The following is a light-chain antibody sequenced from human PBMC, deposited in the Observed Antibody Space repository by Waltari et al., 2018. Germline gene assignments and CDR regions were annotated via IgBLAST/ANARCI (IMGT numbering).Light chain of an antibody. V-gene: IGLV4-69*01. J-gene: IGLJ3*02. CDR1: GGHINYA. CDR3: QTWATGGV. Sequence: QFVVTQSPSASASLGASVRLTCTLRGGHINYAIASHQQRPEKGLRFLIKLNGDGSHTKGDGIPDCFSASSSGSDYYLTISSLQSEDEADYYCQTWATGGVFGGGTKLTVL. CDR2: LNGDGSH.